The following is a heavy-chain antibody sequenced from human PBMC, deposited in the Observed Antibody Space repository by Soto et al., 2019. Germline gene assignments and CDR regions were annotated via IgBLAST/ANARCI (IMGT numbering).Heavy chain of an antibody. CDR3: PGEVASGY. CDR1: GFTVSTYG. J-gene: IGHJ4*02. V-gene: IGHV3-30*03. Sequence: QVQLVESGGGVVQPGRSLRLSCAVSGFTVSTYGMHWVRQAPGKGVEWVEVISRDGGTKYYADSVKGRFTISRDNSRNTLFLEMNSLRGDDMAVYYCPGEVASGYWGQGTLVTVSS. D-gene: IGHD2-21*01. CDR2: ISRDGGTK.